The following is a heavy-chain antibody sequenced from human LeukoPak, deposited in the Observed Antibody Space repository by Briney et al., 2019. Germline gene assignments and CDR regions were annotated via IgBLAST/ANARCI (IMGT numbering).Heavy chain of an antibody. CDR3: AASGGSYGSGSYHY. V-gene: IGHV3-64D*06. CDR1: GFTFSSYA. Sequence: GGSLRLSCSASGFTFSSYAMHWVRQAPGKGLEYVSAISSNGGSTYYADSVKGRFTISRDNSKNTLYLQMSSLRAEDTAVYYCAASGGSYGSGSYHYWGQGALVTVSS. D-gene: IGHD3-10*01. CDR2: ISSNGGST. J-gene: IGHJ4*02.